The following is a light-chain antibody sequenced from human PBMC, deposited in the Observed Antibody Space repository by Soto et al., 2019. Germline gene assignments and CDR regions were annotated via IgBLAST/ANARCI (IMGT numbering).Light chain of an antibody. CDR1: QSVSTY. Sequence: DIVLTQSQATLSLSPGERATLSCRASQSVSTYVAWYQQKPGQAPRLLVYDASNRATGIPARFSGSGSGTDFTLTISGLEPEDFAIYYCQQRSGWYTFGQGTKLEIK. CDR3: QQRSGWYT. V-gene: IGKV3-11*01. J-gene: IGKJ2*01. CDR2: DAS.